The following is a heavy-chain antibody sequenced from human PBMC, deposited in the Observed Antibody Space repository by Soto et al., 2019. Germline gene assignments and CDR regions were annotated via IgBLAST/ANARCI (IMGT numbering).Heavy chain of an antibody. CDR2: ISWNSGSI. CDR1: GFTFDDYA. CDR3: AKDIVATIDGGTFDY. J-gene: IGHJ4*02. V-gene: IGHV3-9*01. Sequence: GGSLRLSCAASGFTFDDYAMHWVRQAPGKGLEWVSGISWNSGSIGYADSVKGRFTISRDNAKNSLYLQMNSLRAEDTAVYYCAKDIVATIDGGTFDYWGQGTLVTVSS. D-gene: IGHD5-12*01.